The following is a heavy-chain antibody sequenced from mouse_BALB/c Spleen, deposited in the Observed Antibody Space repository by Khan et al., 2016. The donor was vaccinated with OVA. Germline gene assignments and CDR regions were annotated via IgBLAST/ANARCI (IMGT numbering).Heavy chain of an antibody. CDR3: ANPYYGNHEGSRYVDV. J-gene: IGHJ1*01. Sequence: EVQLQESGTELVKPGASVKLSCTASGFNIKDTYMHWVKQRPEQGLEWIGNIDPAIGFSKNDPKFQGKATITADTSSNTAYLQLGSLTSEDTAVYYCANPYYGNHEGSRYVDVWGAGTTVTVSS. D-gene: IGHD2-1*01. CDR2: IDPAIGFS. CDR1: GFNIKDTY. V-gene: IGHV14-3*02.